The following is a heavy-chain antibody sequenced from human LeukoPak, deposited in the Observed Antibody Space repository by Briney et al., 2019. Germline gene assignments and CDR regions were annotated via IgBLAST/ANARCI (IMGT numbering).Heavy chain of an antibody. Sequence: GASVKVSCKVSGYTLTELSMHWVRQAPGKGLEWMGGFDPEDGETIYAQKFQGRVTITADKSTSTAYMELSSLRSEDTAVYYCASPDMGAGYSGYHRPYYYGMDVWGQGTTVTVSS. D-gene: IGHD5-12*01. CDR1: GYTLTELS. CDR2: FDPEDGET. J-gene: IGHJ6*02. V-gene: IGHV1-24*01. CDR3: ASPDMGAGYSGYHRPYYYGMDV.